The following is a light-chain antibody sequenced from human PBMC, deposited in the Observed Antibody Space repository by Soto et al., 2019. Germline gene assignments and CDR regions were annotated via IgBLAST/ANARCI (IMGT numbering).Light chain of an antibody. J-gene: IGLJ1*01. CDR3: GSWDSSLSAYV. Sequence: SYELTQPPSVSVAPGQTARITCGGNNSGSKSVHWYQQKPCQAPVLVVYDDSDRPSGIPERFSGSNSGNTVTLTISRVEAGDEADYYCGSWDSSLSAYVFGTGTKLTVL. V-gene: IGLV3-21*02. CDR1: NSGSKS. CDR2: DDS.